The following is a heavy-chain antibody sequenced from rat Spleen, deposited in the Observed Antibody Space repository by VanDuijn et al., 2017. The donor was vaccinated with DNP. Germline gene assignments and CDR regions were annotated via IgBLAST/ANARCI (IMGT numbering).Heavy chain of an antibody. CDR3: GRNNYYTMDA. CDR2: ISSDGHIT. V-gene: IGHV5S13*01. D-gene: IGHD1-10*01. J-gene: IGHJ4*01. CDR1: GFTFSDYG. Sequence: EVQLVESGGGLVQPGRSMKLSCAASGFTFSDYGMAWVLQAPTKGLEWVASISSDGHITYYRDSVRGRFTLSRDNAKNILYLQMSRLGSEDTAIYYCGRNNYYTMDAWGQGTSVTVSS.